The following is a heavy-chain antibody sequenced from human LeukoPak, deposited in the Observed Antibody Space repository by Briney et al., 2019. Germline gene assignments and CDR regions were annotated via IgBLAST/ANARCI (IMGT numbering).Heavy chain of an antibody. Sequence: GGSLRLSCAASGFTFSTYGMHWVRQAPGKGLEWVAFIRNDGHNQYYGHSVKGRFTTSRDNSKNTVFLQMNGLRAEDTAVYYCAKGTPGYSGYDPLDYWGQGTLVTVSS. CDR2: IRNDGHNQ. V-gene: IGHV3-30*02. J-gene: IGHJ4*02. CDR1: GFTFSTYG. D-gene: IGHD5-12*01. CDR3: AKGTPGYSGYDPLDY.